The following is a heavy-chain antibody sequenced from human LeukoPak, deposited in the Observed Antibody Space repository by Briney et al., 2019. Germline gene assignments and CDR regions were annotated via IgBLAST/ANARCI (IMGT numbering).Heavy chain of an antibody. D-gene: IGHD3-3*01. CDR2: MNPNSDNT. CDR3: ARGVGTYYDFWSGRNWFDP. Sequence: ASVKVSCKASGYTFTSYDINWVRQATGHGLEWMGWMNPNSDNTGYAQKFQGRVTMTRNTSISTAYMELSSLRSEDTAVYYCARGVGTYYDFWSGRNWFDPWGQGTLVTVSS. V-gene: IGHV1-8*01. CDR1: GYTFTSYD. J-gene: IGHJ5*02.